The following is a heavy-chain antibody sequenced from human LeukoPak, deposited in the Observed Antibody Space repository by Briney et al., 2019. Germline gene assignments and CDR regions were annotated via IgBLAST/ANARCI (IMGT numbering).Heavy chain of an antibody. V-gene: IGHV3-30-3*01. J-gene: IGHJ4*02. CDR1: GFTFSNYG. D-gene: IGHD2-2*01. CDR2: ISNDGTNS. CDR3: ARDGLPYCTSTSCYYSDS. Sequence: AGGSLRLSCGVSGFTFSNYGMHWVRQAPGKGLEWVAVISNDGTNSHYGDSVQGRFTISRDNSNNTLFLQLNNLRPDDTAVYYCARDGLPYCTSTSCYYSDSWGQGTLVTVSS.